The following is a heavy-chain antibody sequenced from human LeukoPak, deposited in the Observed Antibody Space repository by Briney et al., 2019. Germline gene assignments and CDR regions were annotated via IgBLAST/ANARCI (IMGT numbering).Heavy chain of an antibody. CDR3: ARGPLINSRGRHAHFDF. Sequence: ASVMVSCKASGYAFTSYYIQWVRQAPGQGLECMGWINPNSGDTHFARNFQDTVTMTRDTSITTVYMSLTRLTSADTAVYYCARGPLINSRGRHAHFDFWGQGTGVTVSP. V-gene: IGHV1-2*02. CDR1: GYAFTSYY. J-gene: IGHJ4*02. CDR2: INPNSGDT. D-gene: IGHD3-22*01.